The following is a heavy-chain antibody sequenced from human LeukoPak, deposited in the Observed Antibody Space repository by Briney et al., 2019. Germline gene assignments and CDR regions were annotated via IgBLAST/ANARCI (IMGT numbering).Heavy chain of an antibody. Sequence: GGSLRLSCAASGFTFSSYGMHWVRQAPGKGLEWGAFIRYDGSNKYYADCVKGRFTISRDNSKNTLYLQMNSLRAEDTAVYYCAKDPRPYSSSWYQDYWGQGTLVTVSS. J-gene: IGHJ4*02. CDR2: IRYDGSNK. D-gene: IGHD6-13*01. V-gene: IGHV3-30*02. CDR3: AKDPRPYSSSWYQDY. CDR1: GFTFSSYG.